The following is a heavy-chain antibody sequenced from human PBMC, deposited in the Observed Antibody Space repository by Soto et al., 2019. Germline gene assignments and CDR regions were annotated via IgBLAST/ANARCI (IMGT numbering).Heavy chain of an antibody. Sequence: QITLKESGPTLVKPTQTLTLTCTFSGFSLTTSGVGVDWIRQPPGKALEWLALIYWDDDKRYSPSLKGRLTITKDTSKNQVVLTTPNMYPADTATYFCAHRTTTVTWWFDPCGQGTLVTVSS. V-gene: IGHV2-5*02. CDR1: GFSLTTSGVG. CDR2: IYWDDDK. J-gene: IGHJ5*02. CDR3: AHRTTTVTWWFDP. D-gene: IGHD4-17*01.